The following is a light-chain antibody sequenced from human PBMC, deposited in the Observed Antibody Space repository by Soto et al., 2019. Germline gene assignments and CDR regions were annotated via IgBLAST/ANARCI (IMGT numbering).Light chain of an antibody. CDR2: DAS. J-gene: IGKJ1*01. CDR1: QSVSTY. CDR3: QQRGNWPRT. Sequence: EIVLTQSPATLSLSPGERATLSCRASQSVSTYLAWYQQKPGQAPRLLIYDASTRATGIPARFSGSGSGTDFTLTISSLEPEDFAAYYCQQRGNWPRTFGQGTKVEIK. V-gene: IGKV3-11*01.